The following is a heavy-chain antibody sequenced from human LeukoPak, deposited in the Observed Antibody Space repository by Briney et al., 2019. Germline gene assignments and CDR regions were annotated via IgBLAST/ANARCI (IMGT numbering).Heavy chain of an antibody. CDR3: ARVGGTNFYYYGLDV. CDR2: IYDSGST. CDR1: GGSISGYY. D-gene: IGHD3-3*01. J-gene: IGHJ6*02. Sequence: SETLPLTCAVSGGSISGYYWSWIRQPPGKGLEWIGYIYDSGSTNYNPSLKSRVTISVDTSKNQFSLKLNSVTAADTAVYYCARVGGTNFYYYGLDVWGQGTTVTVSS. V-gene: IGHV4-59*01.